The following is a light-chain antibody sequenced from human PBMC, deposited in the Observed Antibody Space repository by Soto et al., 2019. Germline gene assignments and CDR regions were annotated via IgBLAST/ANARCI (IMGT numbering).Light chain of an antibody. V-gene: IGKV1-5*03. J-gene: IGKJ1*01. CDR2: KAS. Sequence: DIQMTQSPSTLSASVGDRVTITCRASQSISSWLAWYQQKPGKAPNLLIYKASNLESGVPSRFSGSGSGTDFTLTISSLQPDDGATYYCQQYNSYSWTFGQGTKVEIK. CDR1: QSISSW. CDR3: QQYNSYSWT.